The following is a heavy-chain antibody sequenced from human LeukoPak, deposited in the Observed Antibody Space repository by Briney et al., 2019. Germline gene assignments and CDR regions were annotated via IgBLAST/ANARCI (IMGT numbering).Heavy chain of an antibody. CDR3: ARETLLSIGDM. J-gene: IGHJ6*04. V-gene: IGHV3-7*01. Sequence: GGSLSLTCAASGFTFRTYWMSWARHAPGRALEWVANINEDGSEKYYVDSVKGRFTISRDNAENSLYLQMNSLRAEDAAVYYCARETLLSIGDMWGEGTTVTVSS. D-gene: IGHD3-10*01. CDR1: GFTFRTYW. CDR2: INEDGSEK.